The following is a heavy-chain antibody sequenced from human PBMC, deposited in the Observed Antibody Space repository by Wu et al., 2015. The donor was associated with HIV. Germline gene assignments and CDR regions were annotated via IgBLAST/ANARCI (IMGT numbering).Heavy chain of an antibody. Sequence: QVQLVQSGAEVKKPGASVRVSCKASESTFTSYFMHWVRQAPGQGFEWLGVINPGVGSTTYAQKLQGRVTITADESTSTAYMELSSLRSEDTAVYYCARDSRYYDILTGYVSPPYNWFDPLGPGNPGHRLL. CDR2: INPGVGST. CDR1: ESTFTSYF. CDR3: ARDSRYYDILTGYVSPPYNWFDP. V-gene: IGHV1-46*04. D-gene: IGHD3-9*01. J-gene: IGHJ5*02.